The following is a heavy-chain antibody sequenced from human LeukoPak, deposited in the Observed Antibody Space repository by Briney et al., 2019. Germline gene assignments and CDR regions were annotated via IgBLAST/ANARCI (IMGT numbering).Heavy chain of an antibody. Sequence: GGSLRLSCAASGFTLSSYWMSWVRQAPGKGLEWVANIKQDGSEKYYVDSVKGRFTISRDNAKNSLYLQMDSLRAEDTAVYYCARALQAVAVLVWGQGTLVTVSS. D-gene: IGHD6-19*01. J-gene: IGHJ4*02. CDR1: GFTLSSYW. CDR3: ARALQAVAVLV. CDR2: IKQDGSEK. V-gene: IGHV3-7*01.